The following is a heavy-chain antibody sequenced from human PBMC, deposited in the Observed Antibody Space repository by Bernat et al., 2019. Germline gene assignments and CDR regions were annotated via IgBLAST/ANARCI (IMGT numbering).Heavy chain of an antibody. CDR2: INSDGSTT. Sequence: EVQLVESGGGLVQPGGSQRLSCAASGFTFSRYWMHWVRQAPGKGLVWVSRINSDGSTTSYADSVKGRFTISRDNAKNTLYLQMNSLRAEDTAVYYCAREAAAGYYYYYMDVWGKGTTVTVSS. D-gene: IGHD6-13*01. J-gene: IGHJ6*03. V-gene: IGHV3-74*01. CDR3: AREAAAGYYYYYMDV. CDR1: GFTFSRYW.